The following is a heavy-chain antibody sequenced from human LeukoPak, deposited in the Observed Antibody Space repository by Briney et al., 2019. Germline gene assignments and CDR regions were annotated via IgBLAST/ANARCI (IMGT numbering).Heavy chain of an antibody. CDR1: GGSISSYY. CDR2: IYTSGST. V-gene: IGHV4-4*07. D-gene: IGHD2-15*01. J-gene: IGHJ4*02. Sequence: SETLSLTCTVSGGSISSYYWSWIRQPAGKGLERIGRIYTSGSTNYNPSLKSRVTMSVDTSKNQFSLKLSSVTAADTAVYYCAREVAVAATPFFDYWGQGTLVTVSS. CDR3: AREVAVAATPFFDY.